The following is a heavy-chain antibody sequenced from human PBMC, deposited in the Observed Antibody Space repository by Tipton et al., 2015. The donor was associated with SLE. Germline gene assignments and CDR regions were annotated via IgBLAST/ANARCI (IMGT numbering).Heavy chain of an antibody. J-gene: IGHJ4*02. CDR3: ARERDDYGDHGGFDY. Sequence: TLSLTCTVSGGSISSSSCYWSWIRQHPGKGLEWIGYIYYSGSTYYNPSLKSRVTISVDTSKNQFSLKLSSVTAADTAVYYCARERDDYGDHGGFDYWGQGTLVTVSS. D-gene: IGHD4-17*01. CDR2: IYYSGST. CDR1: GGSISSSSCY. V-gene: IGHV4-31*03.